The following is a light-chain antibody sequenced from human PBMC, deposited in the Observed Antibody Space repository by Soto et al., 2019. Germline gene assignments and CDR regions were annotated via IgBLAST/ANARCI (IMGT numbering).Light chain of an antibody. CDR2: ASS. J-gene: IGKJ1*01. CDR3: QQSFSTPRT. CDR1: QSISTY. V-gene: IGKV1-39*01. Sequence: IRMTQSPSSLSASVGDRVTITCRASQSISTYVNWYQQKPGKAPKLLIYASSSLQSGVPSRFSGSGSGTHFTLTITSLQPEDFATYYCQQSFSTPRTFGPGTRVE.